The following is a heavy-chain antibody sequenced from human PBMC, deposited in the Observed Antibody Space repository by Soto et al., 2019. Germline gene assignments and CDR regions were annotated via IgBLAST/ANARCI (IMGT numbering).Heavy chain of an antibody. CDR1: GGSIYRSGYY. Sequence: SETLSLTCTVSGGSIYRSGYYWGWIRQPPGRGLEWIGNIDYNGVTYSNPFLKSRVTISGDTSKNQFSLKLTSVTAADTALYYCGKVLVGATGHTDSDSWGPGTLVTVAS. V-gene: IGHV4-39*01. CDR3: GKVLVGATGHTDSDS. CDR2: IDYNGVT. D-gene: IGHD2-15*01. J-gene: IGHJ4*02.